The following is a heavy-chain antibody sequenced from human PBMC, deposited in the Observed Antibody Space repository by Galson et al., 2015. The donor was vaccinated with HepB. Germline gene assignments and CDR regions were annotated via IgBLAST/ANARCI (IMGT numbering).Heavy chain of an antibody. J-gene: IGHJ6*02. CDR3: AKDYRYCSSSNCFYPPCLDV. D-gene: IGHD2-2*01. V-gene: IGHV3-23*01. Sequence: SLRLSCAASGFTFSSYAMSWVRQAPGKGLEWVSAISGSGGSTYYADSVKGRFTISRDNSKNTLSLQMNSLRAEDTAVYYCAKDYRYCSSSNCFYPPCLDVWGQGTTVTVSS. CDR2: ISGSGGST. CDR1: GFTFSSYA.